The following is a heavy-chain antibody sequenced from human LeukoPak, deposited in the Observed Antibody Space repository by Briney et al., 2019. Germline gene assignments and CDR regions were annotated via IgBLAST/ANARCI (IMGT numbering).Heavy chain of an antibody. CDR2: IYSGDTT. J-gene: IGHJ4*02. V-gene: IGHV3-66*01. CDR3: ARDLGVVRGVVGH. Sequence: GGSLRLSCAESGFTVSSNYMSWVRQAPGKGLEWVSVIYSGDTTYYADSVKGRFTISRDNSKNTLYLQMDSLRVDGTAVYYCARDLGVVRGVVGHWGQGTLVTVSS. D-gene: IGHD3-10*01. CDR1: GFTVSSNY.